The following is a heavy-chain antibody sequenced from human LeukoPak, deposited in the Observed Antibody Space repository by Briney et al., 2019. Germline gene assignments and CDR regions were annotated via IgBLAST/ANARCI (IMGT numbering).Heavy chain of an antibody. V-gene: IGHV3-23*01. Sequence: PGGSLRLSCAASGFTFSNYAMSWVRQAPGKGLEWVSAISGSGGSTYYADSVKGRFTISRDNSKNTLYLQMNSLRAEDTAVYYCAKDRLVGATKGWFDPWGQGTLVTVSS. J-gene: IGHJ5*02. CDR3: AKDRLVGATKGWFDP. CDR1: GFTFSNYA. CDR2: ISGSGGST. D-gene: IGHD1-26*01.